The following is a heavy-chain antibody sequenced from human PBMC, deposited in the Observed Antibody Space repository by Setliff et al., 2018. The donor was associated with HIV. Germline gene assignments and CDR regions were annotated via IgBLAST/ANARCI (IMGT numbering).Heavy chain of an antibody. V-gene: IGHV4-59*04. CDR2: IYHTGKT. D-gene: IGHD3-22*01. CDR3: ASRVYYYDESRILREEGFVP. Sequence: SETLSLTCTVSGGSISSHYWSWIRQAPGKGLEWTGSIYHTGKTYYNSALKNRLTISVDTSKNQFSLELSSVTAADTAVYYCASRVYYYDESRILREEGFVPWGQGTLVTVSS. J-gene: IGHJ5*02. CDR1: GGSISSHY.